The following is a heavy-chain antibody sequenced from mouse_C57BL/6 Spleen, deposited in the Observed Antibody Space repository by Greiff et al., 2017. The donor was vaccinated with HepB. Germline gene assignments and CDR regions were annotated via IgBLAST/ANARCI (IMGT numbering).Heavy chain of an antibody. D-gene: IGHD2-5*01. CDR3: ASQNSNWYFDV. J-gene: IGHJ1*03. CDR1: GYTFTSYW. Sequence: QVQLQQPGAELVKPGASVKLSCKASGYTFTSYWMQWVKQRPGQGLEWIGEIDPSDSYTNYNQKFKGKATLTVDTSSSTAYMQLSSLTSEDSAVYYCASQNSNWYFDVWGTGTTVTVSS. CDR2: IDPSDSYT. V-gene: IGHV1-50*01.